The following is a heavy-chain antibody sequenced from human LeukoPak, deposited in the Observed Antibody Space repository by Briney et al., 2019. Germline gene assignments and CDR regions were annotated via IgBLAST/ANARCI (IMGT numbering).Heavy chain of an antibody. Sequence: HTGGSLRLSCAASGFTFSNYEMNWVRQAPGKGLEWVSYISSSGSTIYYADSVKGRFTISRDNAKNSLYLQMNRLRAEDTALYYCASTYDRSGYPDAFDIWGQGTMVTVSS. CDR3: ASTYDRSGYPDAFDI. D-gene: IGHD3-22*01. V-gene: IGHV3-48*03. CDR1: GFTFSNYE. J-gene: IGHJ3*02. CDR2: ISSSGSTI.